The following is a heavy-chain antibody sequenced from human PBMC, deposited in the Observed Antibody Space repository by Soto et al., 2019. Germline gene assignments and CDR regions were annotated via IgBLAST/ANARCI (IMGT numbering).Heavy chain of an antibody. J-gene: IGHJ3*02. Sequence: QVQLQESGPGLVKPSETLSLTYTVSGGSISSYYWSWIRQPPGKGLEWIGYIYYSGSTNYNPSLKSRVTISVDTSKNQFSLKLSSVTAADTAVYYCARDDWGNDAFDIWGQGTMVTVSS. D-gene: IGHD7-27*01. V-gene: IGHV4-59*12. CDR1: GGSISSYY. CDR2: IYYSGST. CDR3: ARDDWGNDAFDI.